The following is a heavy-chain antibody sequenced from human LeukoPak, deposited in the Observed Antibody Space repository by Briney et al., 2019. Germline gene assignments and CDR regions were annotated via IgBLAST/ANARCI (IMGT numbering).Heavy chain of an antibody. J-gene: IGHJ4*02. CDR2: IKEEGGEK. D-gene: IGHD3-22*01. Sequence: PGGSLRLSCAASGFMFRTYWMHWVRQAPGKGLDGVANIKEEGGEKFFAESVKDRFTLYRDNAKNSLYLQMNSLRREDTAVYYCARATYGSSGLGYWGQGTLVTVSS. CDR1: GFMFRTYW. CDR3: ARATYGSSGLGY. V-gene: IGHV3-7*04.